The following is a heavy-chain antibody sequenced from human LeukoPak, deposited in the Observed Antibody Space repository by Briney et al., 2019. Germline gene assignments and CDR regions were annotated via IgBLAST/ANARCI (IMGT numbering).Heavy chain of an antibody. Sequence: GGSLRLSCAASGFTFSRYGMHWVRQAPGKGLEHVSAISKNGGSTYYANSLKGRFTISRDNSKNTLYLQMGSLTSEDTAVFYCATDGTYCGDDCYSGWGSWFGPWGQGTLVTVSS. CDR1: GFTFSRYG. J-gene: IGHJ5*02. V-gene: IGHV3-64*01. CDR2: ISKNGGST. CDR3: ATDGTYCGDDCYSGWGSWFGP. D-gene: IGHD2-21*02.